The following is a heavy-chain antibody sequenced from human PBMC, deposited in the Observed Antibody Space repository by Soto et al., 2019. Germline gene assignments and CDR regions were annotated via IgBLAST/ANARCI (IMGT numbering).Heavy chain of an antibody. CDR3: ARGDATKIIVTTYYGMDV. V-gene: IGHV1-69*12. CDR1: GGTLSNYG. D-gene: IGHD4-17*01. CDR2: IIPVFGTA. Sequence: QVQLVQSGAEVKKPGSSVKVSCKASGGTLSNYGVSWVRQAPGQGLEWLGGIIPVFGTANYEHKFQGRLTITADESTSTVYMDVSSLRSEDTAVYYCARGDATKIIVTTYYGMDVWGQGTTVTVSS. J-gene: IGHJ6*02.